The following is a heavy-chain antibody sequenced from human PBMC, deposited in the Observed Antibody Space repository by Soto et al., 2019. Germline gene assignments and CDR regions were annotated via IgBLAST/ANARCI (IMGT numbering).Heavy chain of an antibody. CDR3: ERAYQLGHYYYYYGMDV. CDR2: IYYSGST. V-gene: IGHV4-34*09. CDR1: GGSFSGYY. J-gene: IGHJ6*04. D-gene: IGHD6-6*01. Sequence: SETLSLTCAVYGGSFSGYYWSWIRQPPGKGLEWIGYIYYSGSTYYNPSLKSRVTISVGTSKNQFSLKLSSVTAADTAVYYCERAYQLGHYYYYYGMDVWGKGTTVIVSS.